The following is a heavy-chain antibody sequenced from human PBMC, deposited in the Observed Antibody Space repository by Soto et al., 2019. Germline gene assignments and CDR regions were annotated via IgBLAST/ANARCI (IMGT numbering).Heavy chain of an antibody. J-gene: IGHJ4*02. CDR3: ARGGYPKNGGIDF. CDR2: ISSSGSTI. V-gene: IGHV3-11*01. D-gene: IGHD6-25*01. CDR1: GFTLNDYY. Sequence: QVHLVESGGGLVKPGGSLRLSCVASGFTLNDYYVSWIRQAPGKGLEWISYISSSGSTIYYADSVKGRFTVSREHANNSLILQMNSLRVEDTAMYFCARGGYPKNGGIDFWGQGTLVTVSS.